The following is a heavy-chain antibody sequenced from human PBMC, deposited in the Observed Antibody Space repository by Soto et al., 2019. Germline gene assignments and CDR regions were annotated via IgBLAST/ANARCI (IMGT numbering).Heavy chain of an antibody. CDR2: IGDGGEV. CDR1: RGSIDSIYR. J-gene: IGHJ4*02. Sequence: PSETLSRTCTVSRGSIDSIYRWGWILPPRGKGLEWSGSIGDGGEVYYTRSLTGRVTLFVGASKISFSLNRNSVTATDTAVYYCAPAPPFWVAGPDFWGQGTLGT. CDR3: APAPPFWVAGPDF. D-gene: IGHD6-19*01. V-gene: IGHV4-39*02.